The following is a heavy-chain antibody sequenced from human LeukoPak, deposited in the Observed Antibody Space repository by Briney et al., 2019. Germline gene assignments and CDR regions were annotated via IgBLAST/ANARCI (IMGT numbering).Heavy chain of an antibody. CDR1: GFTFSSYA. CDR2: ITSTTSYI. Sequence: GGSLRLSCAASGFTFSSYAMNWVRQAPGKGLEWVSSITSTTSYIYYADSVKGRFTTSRDNAKNSVYLQMNSLRAEDTAVYYCARSDDYGDYLVDYWGQGTLVTVS. J-gene: IGHJ4*02. V-gene: IGHV3-21*01. D-gene: IGHD4-17*01. CDR3: ARSDDYGDYLVDY.